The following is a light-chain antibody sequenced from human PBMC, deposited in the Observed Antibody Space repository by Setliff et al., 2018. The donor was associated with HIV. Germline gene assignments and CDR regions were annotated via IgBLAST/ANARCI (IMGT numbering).Light chain of an antibody. V-gene: IGLV2-14*03. J-gene: IGLJ1*01. CDR3: KTYTGSSPRDG. CDR1: SIGTYNY. CDR2: DVN. Sequence: QSVLTQPASVSGSPGQSITISCTGTSIGTYNYVSWYQQHPGKAPKLMIYDVNERPSGISRRFSGSKSGNTASLTISGLQAEDEADYYCKTYTGSSPRDGFGTGTKGTVL.